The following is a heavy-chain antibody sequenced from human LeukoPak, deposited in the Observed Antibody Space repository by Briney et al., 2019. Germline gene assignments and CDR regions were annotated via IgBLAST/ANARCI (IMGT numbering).Heavy chain of an antibody. CDR1: GYTFTTCA. V-gene: IGHV1-3*01. D-gene: IGHD3-10*01. CDR3: AKLWFGELEGAFDI. J-gene: IGHJ3*02. CDR2: INAGNGNT. Sequence: EASVKVSCKASGYTFTTCAIHWVRQAPGQRLEWMGLINAGNGNTKYSQKFQGRVTITRDTSASTAYMELSSLRSEDTAVYYCAKLWFGELEGAFDIWGQGTMVTVSS.